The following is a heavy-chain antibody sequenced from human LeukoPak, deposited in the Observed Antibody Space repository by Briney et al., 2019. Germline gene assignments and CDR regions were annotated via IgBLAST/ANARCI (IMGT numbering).Heavy chain of an antibody. J-gene: IGHJ4*02. CDR1: GGSFSGYY. V-gene: IGHV4-34*01. CDR3: ARSPDTAMVHYYFDY. D-gene: IGHD5-18*01. Sequence: SETLSLTCAVYGGSFSGYYWSWIRQPPGKGLEWIGEINHSGSTNYNPSLKSRVTISVDTSKNQFSLKLSSVTAADTAMYYCARSPDTAMVHYYFDYWGQGTLVTVSS. CDR2: INHSGST.